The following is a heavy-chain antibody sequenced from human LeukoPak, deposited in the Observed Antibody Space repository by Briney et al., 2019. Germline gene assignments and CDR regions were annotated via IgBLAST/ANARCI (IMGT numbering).Heavy chain of an antibody. J-gene: IGHJ4*02. CDR1: GYTLTELS. CDR2: FDPEDGET. V-gene: IGHV1-24*01. Sequence: GASVKVSCKVSGYTLTELSMHWVRQAPGEGLEWMGGFDPEDGETIYAQKFQGRVTMTEDTSTDTAYMELSSLRSEDTAVYYCATGGTDSSGWDDFDYWGQGTLVTVSS. D-gene: IGHD6-19*01. CDR3: ATGGTDSSGWDDFDY.